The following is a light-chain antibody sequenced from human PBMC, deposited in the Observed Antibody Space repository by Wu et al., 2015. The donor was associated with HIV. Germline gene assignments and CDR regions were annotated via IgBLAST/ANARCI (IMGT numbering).Light chain of an antibody. CDR2: DAS. J-gene: IGKJ5*01. V-gene: IGKV1-9*01. CDR3: QQLNSFPLT. Sequence: IQLTQSPSSLSASIGDRVTITCRASQDIATYLAWYQQIPGKAPRVLIYDASTLQTGVSSRFSGSGSGAEFTLSISGLQREDFAIYYCQQLNSFPLTFGHRTRLEIK. CDR1: QDIATY.